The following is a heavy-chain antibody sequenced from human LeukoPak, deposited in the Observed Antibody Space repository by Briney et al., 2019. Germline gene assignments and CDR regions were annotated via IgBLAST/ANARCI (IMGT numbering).Heavy chain of an antibody. CDR1: GYTFTSYA. J-gene: IGHJ4*02. V-gene: IGHV1-3*02. CDR2: SNAGNGNT. Sequence: ASVKVSCKASGYTFTSYAMHWVRQAPGQRLEWMGWSNAGNGNTKYSQEFQGRVTITRDTSASTAYMELSSLRSEDTAVYYCARAAVDHGLCIDYWGQGTLVTVSS. D-gene: IGHD6-19*01. CDR3: ARAAVDHGLCIDY.